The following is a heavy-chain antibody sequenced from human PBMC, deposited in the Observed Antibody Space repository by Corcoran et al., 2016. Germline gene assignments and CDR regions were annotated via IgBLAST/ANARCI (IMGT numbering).Heavy chain of an antibody. J-gene: IGHJ4*02. CDR2: KNQEGRGQ. CDR1: GFTFGSIW. CDR3: AGVAYYGSGSSPFDY. V-gene: IGHV3-7*03. D-gene: IGHD3-10*01. Sequence: EVQLVESGGGLVQPGGSLRPPLAASGFTFGSIWRNWARQAPGKGMGGVANKNQEGRGQYYVDSVKGRFTMSRENAKNSLLRQMTSLRADDTAVYYCAGVAYYGSGSSPFDYWGQGTLVTVSS.